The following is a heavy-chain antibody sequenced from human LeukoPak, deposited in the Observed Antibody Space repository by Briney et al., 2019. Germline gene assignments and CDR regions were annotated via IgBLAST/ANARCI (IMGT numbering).Heavy chain of an antibody. CDR2: TYYSGST. V-gene: IGHV4-39*07. D-gene: IGHD1-26*01. J-gene: IGHJ4*02. CDR3: ARGPWVYFGC. CDR1: AASIGSSCSY. Sequence: PSETLSLTCTVSAASIGSSCSYWGWIRQPPGNGLEWLARTYYSGSTYYNPSPKRRVTISADSPKNQFSLKLSSVAAADTAVYYDARGPWVYFGCWGQGTLVTVSS.